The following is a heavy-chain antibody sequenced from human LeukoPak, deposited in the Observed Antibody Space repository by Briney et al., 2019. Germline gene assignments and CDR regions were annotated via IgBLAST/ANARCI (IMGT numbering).Heavy chain of an antibody. CDR2: INPSGGNT. Sequence: ASVKVSCKASGYTFTNYYMHWVRQAPGQGREWMGLINPSGGNTNYAQKLQGRVTMTTDTSTSTAYMELRSLRSDDTAVYYCARDGVAAAVRGWFDPWGQGTLVTVSS. D-gene: IGHD6-13*01. V-gene: IGHV1-46*01. J-gene: IGHJ5*02. CDR3: ARDGVAAAVRGWFDP. CDR1: GYTFTNYY.